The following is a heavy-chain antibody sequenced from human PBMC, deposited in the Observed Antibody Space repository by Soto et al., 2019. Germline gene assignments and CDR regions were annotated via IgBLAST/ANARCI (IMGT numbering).Heavy chain of an antibody. D-gene: IGHD3-22*01. Sequence: EVQLVESGGGLVQPGRSLRLSCAASGFTFDDYAMHWVRQAPGKGLEWVSGISWNSGSIGYADSVKGRFTISRDNDKNSLYLQMNSLRAEDTALYYCAKGPLGYYDSSGYYYDYWGQGTLVTVSS. V-gene: IGHV3-9*01. CDR1: GFTFDDYA. J-gene: IGHJ4*02. CDR3: AKGPLGYYDSSGYYYDY. CDR2: ISWNSGSI.